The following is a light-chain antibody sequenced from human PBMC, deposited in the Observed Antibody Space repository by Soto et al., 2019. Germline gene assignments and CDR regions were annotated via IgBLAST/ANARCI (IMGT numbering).Light chain of an antibody. J-gene: IGKJ4*01. V-gene: IGKV1-12*01. CDR2: AAS. CDR3: QQRTNWQST. CDR1: QDIGSW. Sequence: DIQMTQNPSSVSATLGDRVTITRRASQDIGSWFAWYQQKQGKVPKILIYAASILQSGVPSRFRGSGSGTDFTLAISRLEPEDFEVYYCQQRTNWQSTFGGVTKVDI.